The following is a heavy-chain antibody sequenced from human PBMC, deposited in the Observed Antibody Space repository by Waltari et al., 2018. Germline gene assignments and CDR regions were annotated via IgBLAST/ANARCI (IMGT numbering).Heavy chain of an antibody. CDR3: ATAVPIHSLVY. D-gene: IGHD2-2*02. J-gene: IGHJ4*02. V-gene: IGHV3-11*01. Sequence: QVQLVESGGGLVKPGGSLRLSCGASGFAFSYYYMTWIRQVQGKGLEWVTYMSGSGHIIYYRDSVKGRFTISRDNAKNSLYLQMSNLRAEDTAVYYCATAVPIHSLVYWGQGTLVTVSS. CDR1: GFAFSYYY. CDR2: MSGSGHII.